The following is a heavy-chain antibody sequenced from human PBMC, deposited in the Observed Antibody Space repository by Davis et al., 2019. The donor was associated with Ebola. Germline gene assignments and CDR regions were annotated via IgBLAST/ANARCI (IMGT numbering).Heavy chain of an antibody. V-gene: IGHV3-53*01. J-gene: IGHJ6*04. CDR2: LYSSGST. CDR1: GFTVSSNY. Sequence: GGSLRLSCAASGFTVSSNYMIWVRQAPGKGLEWVSLLYSSGSTFYADSVKGRFIISRDNYENTLFLQMNSLRVEDTAVYFCASDPSGGSGWSVGYYGMDVWGKGTTVTVSS. CDR3: ASDPSGGSGWSVGYYGMDV. D-gene: IGHD6-19*01.